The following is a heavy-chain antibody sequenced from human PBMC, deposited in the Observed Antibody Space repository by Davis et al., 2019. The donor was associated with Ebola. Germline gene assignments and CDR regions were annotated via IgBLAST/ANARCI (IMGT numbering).Heavy chain of an antibody. CDR1: GYTFTGYY. Sequence: ASVKVSCKASGYTFTGYYMNWVRQAPGQGLEWMGWSNLNSGRPHYAQKFQGRVTMTRDTSNSTFYMELSRLRSDDTAVYFCARVNPSDAFDFWGQGTVVSVSS. V-gene: IGHV1-2*02. CDR3: ARVNPSDAFDF. CDR2: SNLNSGRP. J-gene: IGHJ3*01.